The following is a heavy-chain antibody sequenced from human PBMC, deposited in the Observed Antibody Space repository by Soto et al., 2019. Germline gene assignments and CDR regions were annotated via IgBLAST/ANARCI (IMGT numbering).Heavy chain of an antibody. Sequence: QVQLVQSGAEVKKPGASVEVSCKASGYTFTSYAMHWVRQAPGQRLEWMGWINAGNGNTKYSQKFQGRVTITRDTSASTAYMELSSLRSEDTAVYYCASGYDFWSGGAYMDVWGKGTTVTVSS. CDR3: ASGYDFWSGGAYMDV. V-gene: IGHV1-3*01. D-gene: IGHD3-3*01. J-gene: IGHJ6*03. CDR1: GYTFTSYA. CDR2: INAGNGNT.